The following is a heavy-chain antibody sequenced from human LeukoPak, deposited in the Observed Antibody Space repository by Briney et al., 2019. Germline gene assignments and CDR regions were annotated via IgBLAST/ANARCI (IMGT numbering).Heavy chain of an antibody. Sequence: SETLSLTCGVSGGSISSSNWWSWVRQPPGKGLEWIGEIFYSGSTNYNPSLKSRVTISVDRSKNQFSLKLNSVTAADTAVYYCARDLDGYNPSFFYWGQGTLVTVSS. CDR2: IFYSGST. D-gene: IGHD5-24*01. J-gene: IGHJ4*02. V-gene: IGHV4-4*02. CDR1: GGSISSSNW. CDR3: ARDLDGYNPSFFY.